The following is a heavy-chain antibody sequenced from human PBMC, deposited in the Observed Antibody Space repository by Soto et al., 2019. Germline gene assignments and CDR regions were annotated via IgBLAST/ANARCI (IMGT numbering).Heavy chain of an antibody. CDR3: ARDDSLSSDWYDAFDI. CDR2: ISAHNGNT. Sequence: QVQLVQSGAEVKKPGASVNVSCKASGYTFTTYGISWVRQAPGQGLEWLGWISAHNGNTNYAQKLQSRVNMTLVTSTSTANMELRSLRSDDTGVYYCARDDSLSSDWYDAFDIWGQGTMVTVSS. V-gene: IGHV1-18*01. D-gene: IGHD6-19*01. J-gene: IGHJ3*02. CDR1: GYTFTTYG.